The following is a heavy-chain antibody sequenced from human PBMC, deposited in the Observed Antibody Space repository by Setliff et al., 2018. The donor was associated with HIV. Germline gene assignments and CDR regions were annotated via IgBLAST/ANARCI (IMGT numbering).Heavy chain of an antibody. Sequence: KPGGSLRLSCAASGFSFSDYYMTWVRQAPGRGLEWVSYITSSGTTTLYGDSMRGRFTASRDNAESSMYLQMNNLRAEDTAVYYCAIIRVNGSPYWGQGTQVTVSS. J-gene: IGHJ4*02. CDR1: GFSFSDYY. CDR2: ITSSGTTT. V-gene: IGHV3-11*04. D-gene: IGHD3-10*01. CDR3: AIIRVNGSPY.